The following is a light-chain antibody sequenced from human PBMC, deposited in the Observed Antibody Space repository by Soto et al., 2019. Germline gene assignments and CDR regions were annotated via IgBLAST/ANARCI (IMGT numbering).Light chain of an antibody. V-gene: IGKV3-20*01. CDR1: QSVSSNY. CDR2: GAS. J-gene: IGKJ4*01. Sequence: EIVLTQSPVTLSLSPGKRASLSCRASQSVSSNYLAWYQQKPGQAPRLLIYGASSRATGIPDRFSGSGSGTDFTLTITRLEPEDSAVYYCQQYGSSPPITFGGGTKVEIK. CDR3: QQYGSSPPIT.